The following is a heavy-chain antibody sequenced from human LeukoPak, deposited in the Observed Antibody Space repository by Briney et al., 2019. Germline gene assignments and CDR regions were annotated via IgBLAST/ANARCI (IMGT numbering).Heavy chain of an antibody. CDR3: ARNHKFTIFGVVIISPEYYFDY. CDR2: IYHSGST. J-gene: IGHJ4*02. V-gene: IGHV4-4*02. D-gene: IGHD3-3*01. CDR1: GGSISSSNW. Sequence: SGTLSLTCAVSGGSISSSNWWSWVRQPPGKGLEWIGEIYHSGSTNYNPSLKSRVTISVDKSKNQFSLKLSSVTAADTAVYYCARNHKFTIFGVVIISPEYYFDYWGQGTLVTVSS.